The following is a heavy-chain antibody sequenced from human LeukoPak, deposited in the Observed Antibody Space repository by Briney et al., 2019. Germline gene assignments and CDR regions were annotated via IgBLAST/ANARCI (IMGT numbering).Heavy chain of an antibody. CDR1: GYTFTSYY. J-gene: IGHJ4*02. CDR3: ARAPRPPWDDSSGLDY. D-gene: IGHD3-22*01. Sequence: ASVKVSCKASGYTFTSYYMHWVRQAPGQGLEWMGIINPSGGSTSYAQKFQGRVTMTRDTSTGTVYMELSSLRSEDTAVYYCARAPRPPWDDSSGLDYWGQGTRVTVSS. V-gene: IGHV1-46*01. CDR2: INPSGGST.